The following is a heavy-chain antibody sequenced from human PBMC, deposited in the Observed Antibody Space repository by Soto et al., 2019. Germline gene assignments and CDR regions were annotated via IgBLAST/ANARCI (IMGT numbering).Heavy chain of an antibody. CDR2: IYYSGST. CDR3: ARVLSIAAAGTRLFDY. V-gene: IGHV4-31*02. Sequence: SQPLSVTWTVSYGSISSGGCYWSCINQHPVKGLEWIGYIYYSGSTYYNPSLKSRVTISVDTSKNQFSLKLSSVTAADTAVYYCARVLSIAAAGTRLFDYWGQGTQVTVSS. D-gene: IGHD6-13*01. J-gene: IGHJ4*02. CDR1: YGSISSGGCY.